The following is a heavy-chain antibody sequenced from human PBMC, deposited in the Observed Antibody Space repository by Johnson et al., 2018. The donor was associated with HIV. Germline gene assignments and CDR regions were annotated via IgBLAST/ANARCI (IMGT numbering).Heavy chain of an antibody. V-gene: IGHV3-20*01. CDR2: INWNGGRT. Sequence: VQLVESGGGVVQPGRSLRLSCAASGFTFDDYGMSWVRQAPGKGLEWVSGINWNGGRTGYADSVKGRFTISRDNSKNTLYLQMNSLRAEDTAVYHCARAHYSDSSGHWGTGAFDIWGQGTMVTVSS. CDR1: GFTFDDYG. J-gene: IGHJ3*02. CDR3: ARAHYSDSSGHWGTGAFDI. D-gene: IGHD3-22*01.